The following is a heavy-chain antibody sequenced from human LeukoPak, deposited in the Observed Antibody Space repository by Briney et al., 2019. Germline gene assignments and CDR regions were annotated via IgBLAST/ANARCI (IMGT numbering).Heavy chain of an antibody. Sequence: GASVKVSCKASGYTFSSFDINWVRQAPGQGLEWLGIINPNGDRTNYARTFQGRVTMTRDTSTTTVYMELSSLRSEDTAVYYCARDMSTRVTPISYAFDVWGQGTMVTVSS. J-gene: IGHJ3*01. CDR2: INPNGDRT. D-gene: IGHD4-23*01. V-gene: IGHV1-46*01. CDR3: ARDMSTRVTPISYAFDV. CDR1: GYTFSSFD.